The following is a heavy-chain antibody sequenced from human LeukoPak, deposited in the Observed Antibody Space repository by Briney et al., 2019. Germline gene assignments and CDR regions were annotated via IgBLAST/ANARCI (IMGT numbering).Heavy chain of an antibody. V-gene: IGHV4-31*03. CDR1: GGSISSGGYY. CDR2: IYYSGST. Sequence: SQTLSLTCTVSGGSISSGGYYWSWIRQHPGKGLEWIGYIYYSGSTYYNPSLKSRVTISVDTSKNQFSLKLSSVTAADTAVYYCARDHECVGYCSGGSSNWFDPWGQGTLVTVSS. D-gene: IGHD2-15*01. J-gene: IGHJ5*02. CDR3: ARDHECVGYCSGGSSNWFDP.